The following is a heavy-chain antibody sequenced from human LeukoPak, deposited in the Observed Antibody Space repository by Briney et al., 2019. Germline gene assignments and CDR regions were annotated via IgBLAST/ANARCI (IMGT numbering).Heavy chain of an antibody. CDR3: AKVSTVYY. V-gene: IGHV3-23*01. CDR2: ITGSGGST. CDR1: GFTFSSYS. J-gene: IGHJ4*02. D-gene: IGHD5/OR15-5a*01. Sequence: GGSLRLSCAASGFTFSSYSMTWVRQAPGKGLEWVSAITGSGGSTYYADSVQGRFTISRVNSKNTLYLQINSLRAEDTAVYYCAKVSTVYYWVQGTLVTVSS.